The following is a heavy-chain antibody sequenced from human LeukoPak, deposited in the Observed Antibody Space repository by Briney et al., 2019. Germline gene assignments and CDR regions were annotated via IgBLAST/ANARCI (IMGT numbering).Heavy chain of an antibody. Sequence: PGRSLRLSCAASGFTFSSYGMHWVRQAPGKGLEWVAVIWYDGSNKYYADSVKGRFTISRDNSKNTLYLQMNSLRAEDTAVYYCARGGGRHDYGDHDAFDIWGQGTMVTVSS. J-gene: IGHJ3*02. CDR1: GFTFSSYG. CDR3: ARGGGRHDYGDHDAFDI. CDR2: IWYDGSNK. D-gene: IGHD4-17*01. V-gene: IGHV3-33*01.